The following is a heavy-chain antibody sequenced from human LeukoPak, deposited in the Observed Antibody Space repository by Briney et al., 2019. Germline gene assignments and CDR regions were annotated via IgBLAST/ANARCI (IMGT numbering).Heavy chain of an antibody. CDR3: ARGGYSGYDFYSAIYYYYYMDV. Sequence: SGTLSLTCAVTGGSISSSNWWSWVRQPPGKGLEWIGEIYHSGSTNYNPSLKSRVTISVDTSKNQFSLKLSSVTAADTAVYYCARGGYSGYDFYSAIYYYYYMDVWGKGTTVTVSS. CDR1: GGSISSSNW. V-gene: IGHV4-4*02. CDR2: IYHSGST. J-gene: IGHJ6*03. D-gene: IGHD5-12*01.